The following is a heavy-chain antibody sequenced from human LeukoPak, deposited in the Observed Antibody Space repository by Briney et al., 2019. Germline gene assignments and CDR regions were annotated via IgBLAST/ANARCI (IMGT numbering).Heavy chain of an antibody. CDR1: GFTFSNYG. Sequence: GGSLRLSCIASGFTFSNYGMHWVRQAPGKGLEWVANIKQDGSEKYYVDSVKGRFTISRDNAKNSLYLQMNSLRAEDTAVYYCARVIGGWLRSPFDYWGQGTLVTVSS. J-gene: IGHJ4*02. CDR2: IKQDGSEK. D-gene: IGHD5-12*01. V-gene: IGHV3-7*03. CDR3: ARVIGGWLRSPFDY.